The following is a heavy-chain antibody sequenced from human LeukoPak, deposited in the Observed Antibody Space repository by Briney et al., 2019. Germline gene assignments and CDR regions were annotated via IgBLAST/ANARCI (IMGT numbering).Heavy chain of an antibody. Sequence: GRSLRLSCAASGFTFSDYYMSWIRQAPGEGLEWVSYISSSGDTIYYADSVKGRFTISRDNAKNSLYLQMNSLRAEDSAVYYCARVKGAYSFDYSGQGTLVTVSS. CDR2: ISSSGDTI. CDR1: GFTFSDYY. V-gene: IGHV3-11*04. J-gene: IGHJ4*02. CDR3: ARVKGAYSFDY. D-gene: IGHD2-21*01.